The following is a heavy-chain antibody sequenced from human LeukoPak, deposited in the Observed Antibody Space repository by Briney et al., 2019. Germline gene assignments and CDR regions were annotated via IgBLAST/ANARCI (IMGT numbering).Heavy chain of an antibody. V-gene: IGHV3-48*01. D-gene: IGHD1-26*01. CDR1: GFTFSSYS. J-gene: IGHJ3*02. CDR2: ISSSSNNI. CDR3: APKSWEGAFDI. Sequence: GGSLRLSCAASGFTFSSYSINWVRQPPGKGLEGVSYISSSSNNIYYADSVKGRFTISRDNAKNSLYLQMNSLRAEDTAVYYCAPKSWEGAFDIWGQGTMVTVSS.